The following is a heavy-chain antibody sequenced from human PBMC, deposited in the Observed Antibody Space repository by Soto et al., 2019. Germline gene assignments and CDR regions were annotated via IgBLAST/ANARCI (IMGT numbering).Heavy chain of an antibody. Sequence: SETLSLTCTVSGGSISSSSYYWGWIRQPPGKGLERIGSIYYSGSTYYNPSLKSRVTISVDTSKNQFSLKLSSVTAADTAVYYCARTTYYYGSGWFDPWGQGTLVTVSS. CDR2: IYYSGST. CDR3: ARTTYYYGSGWFDP. V-gene: IGHV4-39*01. D-gene: IGHD3-10*01. J-gene: IGHJ5*02. CDR1: GGSISSSSYY.